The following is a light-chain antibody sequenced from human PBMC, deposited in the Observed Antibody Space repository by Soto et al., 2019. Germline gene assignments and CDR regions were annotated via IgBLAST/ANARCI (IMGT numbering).Light chain of an antibody. J-gene: IGKJ2*01. V-gene: IGKV3-20*01. CDR2: GTS. Sequence: EIVLTQSPGTVSLSPGERATLSCRASQSVNSRYLGWYQQKPGQAPRLLIYGTSGRATGIPDRFSGSGSGTDFTLTISRLEPEDFAVYYCQQYGSSPVTFGQGTKLEIK. CDR1: QSVNSRY. CDR3: QQYGSSPVT.